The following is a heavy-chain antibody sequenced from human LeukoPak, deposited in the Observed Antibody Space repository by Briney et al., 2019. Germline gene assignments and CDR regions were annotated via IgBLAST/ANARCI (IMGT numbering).Heavy chain of an antibody. CDR3: ARKRSKAAFDI. J-gene: IGHJ3*02. CDR1: GFTVSSNY. CDR2: IYSGGST. Sequence: GGSLRLSCAASGFTVSSNYMSWVRQAPGKGLEWVSVIYSGGSTYYADSVKGRFTISRDNSKNTLYLQMNSLRAEGTAVYYCARKRSKAAFDIWGQGTMVTVSS. D-gene: IGHD1-26*01. V-gene: IGHV3-66*01.